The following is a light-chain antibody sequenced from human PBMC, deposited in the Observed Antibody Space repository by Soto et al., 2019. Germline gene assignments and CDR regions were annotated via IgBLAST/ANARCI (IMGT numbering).Light chain of an antibody. V-gene: IGLV2-8*01. CDR1: SSDVGGYNY. J-gene: IGLJ1*01. CDR3: SSYAGSNNYV. Sequence: QSVLTQPPSASGSPGQSVTISCTGTSSDVGGYNYVSWYQQHPGKAPKFMIYEVSKRPSGVPDRFSGSKSGNTAFLTVSGLQAEDEADYYCSSYAGSNNYVFGTGTKVTVL. CDR2: EVS.